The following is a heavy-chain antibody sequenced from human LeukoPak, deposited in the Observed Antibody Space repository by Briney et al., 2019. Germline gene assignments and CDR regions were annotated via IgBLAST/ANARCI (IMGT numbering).Heavy chain of an antibody. CDR3: ARGGVIDYFDY. V-gene: IGHV4-59*08. D-gene: IGHD3-16*02. Sequence: SETLSLTCTVSGGSISSYYWSWIRQPPGKGLEWIGYIYYSGSTNYNPSLKSRVTISVDTSKNQFSLKLSSVTAADMAVYYCARGGVIDYFDYWGQGTLVTVSS. CDR2: IYYSGST. CDR1: GGSISSYY. J-gene: IGHJ4*02.